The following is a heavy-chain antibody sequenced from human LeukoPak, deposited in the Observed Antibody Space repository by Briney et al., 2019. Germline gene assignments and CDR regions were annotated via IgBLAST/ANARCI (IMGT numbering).Heavy chain of an antibody. J-gene: IGHJ4*02. Sequence: GGSLRLSCAASGFTFSSYSMNWVRQAPGKGLEWVSSISSSSSYIYYADSVKGRFTISRDNAKNSLYLQMNSLRAEDTAVYYCARDLSLYYSGGSCYSLNYWGQGTLVTVSS. CDR1: GFTFSSYS. V-gene: IGHV3-21*01. D-gene: IGHD2-15*01. CDR2: ISSSSSYI. CDR3: ARDLSLYYSGGSCYSLNY.